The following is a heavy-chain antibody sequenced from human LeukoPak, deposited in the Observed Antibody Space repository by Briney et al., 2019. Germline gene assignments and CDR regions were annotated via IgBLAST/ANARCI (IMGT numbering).Heavy chain of an antibody. V-gene: IGHV3-23*01. CDR3: ARLSANSSAYFFDY. CDR2: ISGSGGST. CDR1: GFTFSSYG. Sequence: PGGSLRLSCAASGFTFSSYGMTWVRQAPGKGLEWVSAISGSGGSTYYADSVKGRSTISRDNSKNTLYLQMNSLRAEDTAVYYCARLSANSSAYFFDYWGQGTLVTVSS. J-gene: IGHJ4*02. D-gene: IGHD3-22*01.